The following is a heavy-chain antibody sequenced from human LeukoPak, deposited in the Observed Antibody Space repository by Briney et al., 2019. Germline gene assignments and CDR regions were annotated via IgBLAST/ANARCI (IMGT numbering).Heavy chain of an antibody. D-gene: IGHD2-2*01. CDR3: ARMDVGYCSSTSCYSFDY. V-gene: IGHV4-59*01. CDR2: IYYSGST. J-gene: IGHJ4*02. Sequence: NSSETLSLTCTVFGRPISIYYWRWIREPPGKGVECIGYIYYSGSTNYNPSLKSRVTISVDTSKNQFSLKLSSVTAADTAVYYCARMDVGYCSSTSCYSFDYWGQGTLVTVSS. CDR1: GRPISIYY.